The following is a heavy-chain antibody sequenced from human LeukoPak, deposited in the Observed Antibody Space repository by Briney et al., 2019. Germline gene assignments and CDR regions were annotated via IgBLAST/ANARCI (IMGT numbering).Heavy chain of an antibody. J-gene: IGHJ4*02. Sequence: ASVKVSCKASGYTFTSYDINWVRQATGQGLEWMGWMNPNSGNTGYAQKFQGRVTMTRNTSISTAYMELSSLRSEDTAVYFCARGNHIAVAGYFDYWGQGTLVTVSS. CDR3: ARGNHIAVAGYFDY. D-gene: IGHD6-19*01. CDR2: MNPNSGNT. V-gene: IGHV1-8*01. CDR1: GYTFTSYD.